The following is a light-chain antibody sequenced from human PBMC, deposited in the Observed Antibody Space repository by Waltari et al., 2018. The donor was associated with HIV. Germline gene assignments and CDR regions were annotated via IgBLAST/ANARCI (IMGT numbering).Light chain of an antibody. CDR1: QNINNY. CDR3: QQSYYSPT. Sequence: DIQMTQSPSSLSASIGDRVNITCRASQNINNYLNWYQQKPGQAPKILIYTATTLHIGVPSRFSGSGSVTEFTLTITNLQPEDFALYFCQQSYYSPTFGPGTTVDIK. J-gene: IGKJ3*01. CDR2: TAT. V-gene: IGKV1-39*01.